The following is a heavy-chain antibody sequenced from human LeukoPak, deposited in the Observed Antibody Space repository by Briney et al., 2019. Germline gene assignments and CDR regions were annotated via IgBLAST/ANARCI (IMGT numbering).Heavy chain of an antibody. CDR2: IHYSGST. J-gene: IGHJ4*02. CDR3: ARQLAAAGNY. V-gene: IGHV4-39*01. CDR1: GGSISSSSYY. Sequence: SETLSLTCTVSGGSISSSSYYWGWIRQPPGKGLEWIGNIHYSGSTYYNPSLKSRVTISVDTSKNQFSLKLSSVTAADTAVYYCARQLAAAGNYWGQGTLVTVSS. D-gene: IGHD6-13*01.